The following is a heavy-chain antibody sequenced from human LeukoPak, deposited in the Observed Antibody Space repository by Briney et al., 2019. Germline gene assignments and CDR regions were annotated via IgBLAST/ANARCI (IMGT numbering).Heavy chain of an antibody. V-gene: IGHV1-69*05. D-gene: IGHD3-22*01. CDR3: ASEWMIGDAFDI. Sequence: SVKVSCKASGYTFTSYGISWVRQAPGQGLEWMGGIIPIFGTANYAQKFQGRVTITTDESTSTAYMELSSLRSEDTAVYYCASEWMIGDAFDIWGQGTMVTVSS. CDR2: IIPIFGTA. CDR1: GYTFTSYG. J-gene: IGHJ3*02.